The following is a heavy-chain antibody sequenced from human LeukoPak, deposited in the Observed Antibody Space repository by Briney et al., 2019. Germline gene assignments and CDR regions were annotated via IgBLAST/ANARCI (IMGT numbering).Heavy chain of an antibody. CDR1: GGSFSGYY. CDR2: INHSGST. CDR3: ARVRGVWIAAADNGYFDY. Sequence: RASEILSLTCAVYGGSFSGYYWSWIRQPPGKGLEWIGEINHSGSTNYNPSLKSRVTISVDTSKNQFSLKLSSVTAADTAVYYCARVRGVWIAAADNGYFDYWGQGTLVTVSS. D-gene: IGHD6-13*01. J-gene: IGHJ4*02. V-gene: IGHV4-34*01.